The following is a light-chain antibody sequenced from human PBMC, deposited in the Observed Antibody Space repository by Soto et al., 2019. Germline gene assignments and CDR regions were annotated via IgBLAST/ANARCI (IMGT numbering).Light chain of an antibody. Sequence: EIVLTQSPGTLSLSPGERATLSCRASQSVSSSYLAWYQQKPGQAPRRLIYGASSRATGIPDRFSGSGSGTDFTLTISRLEPEDFAVYYCQQYGSSRRTFGQGTNVAIK. J-gene: IGKJ1*01. CDR2: GAS. V-gene: IGKV3-20*01. CDR3: QQYGSSRRT. CDR1: QSVSSSY.